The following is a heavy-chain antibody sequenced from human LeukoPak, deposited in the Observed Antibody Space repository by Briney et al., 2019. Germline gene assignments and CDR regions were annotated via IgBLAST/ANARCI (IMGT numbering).Heavy chain of an antibody. CDR3: ARAWGDFWSGYDGGYYYMDV. CDR1: GGSFSGYY. V-gene: IGHV4-34*01. D-gene: IGHD3-3*01. J-gene: IGHJ6*03. Sequence: SETLSLTCAVYGGSFSGYYWSWIRQPPGKGLEWIGEINHSGSTNYNPSLKSRVTISVDTSKNQFSLKLSSVTAADTAAYYCARAWGDFWSGYDGGYYYMDVWGKGTTVTVSS. CDR2: INHSGST.